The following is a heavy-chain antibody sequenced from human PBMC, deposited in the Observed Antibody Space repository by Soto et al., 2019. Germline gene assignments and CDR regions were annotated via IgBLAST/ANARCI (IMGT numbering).Heavy chain of an antibody. D-gene: IGHD3-22*01. CDR1: GNSISSGDYY. CDR2: IYYSGSA. CDR3: ARLYYYDTSGYISFDY. Sequence: SQTLSLTCTVSGNSISSGDYYWSWVRQSPGKGLDWIGYIYYSGSAYYNPSLKSRPTISVDTSRNQFSLELTSVTAADTAVYYCARLYYYDTSGYISFDYLGRGTLVTVSS. V-gene: IGHV4-30-4*01. J-gene: IGHJ4*02.